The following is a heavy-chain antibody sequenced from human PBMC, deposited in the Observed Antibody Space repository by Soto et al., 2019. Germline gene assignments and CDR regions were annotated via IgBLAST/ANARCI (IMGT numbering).Heavy chain of an antibody. Sequence: QVQLQESGPGLVKPSGTLSLTCAVSGGSISSSNWWSWVRQPPGKGLEWIGEIYHSGSTNYNPSPKSRVTTSVDKSKNPFSLKLRSVTAADTAVYYCARVSGSYYYGMDVWGQGTTVTVSS. CDR3: ARVSGSYYYGMDV. V-gene: IGHV4-4*02. CDR2: IYHSGST. D-gene: IGHD1-26*01. CDR1: GGSISSSNW. J-gene: IGHJ6*02.